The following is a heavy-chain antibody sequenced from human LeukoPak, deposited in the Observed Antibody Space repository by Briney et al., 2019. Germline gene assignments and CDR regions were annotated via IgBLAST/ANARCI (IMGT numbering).Heavy chain of an antibody. V-gene: IGHV3-53*01. CDR1: GFTVSSNY. D-gene: IGHD2-2*02. Sequence: GRSLRLSCAASGFTVSSNYMSWVRQAPGKGLEWVSVIYIGGSTYYADSVKGRFTISRDISKNTLYLQMNSLRAEDTAMYYCARLGFVVPAVIFDYWGQGTLVTVSS. CDR2: IYIGGST. J-gene: IGHJ4*02. CDR3: ARLGFVVPAVIFDY.